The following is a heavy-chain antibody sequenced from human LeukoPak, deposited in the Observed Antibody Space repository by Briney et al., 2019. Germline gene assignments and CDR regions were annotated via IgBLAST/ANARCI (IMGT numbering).Heavy chain of an antibody. D-gene: IGHD1-20*01. J-gene: IGHJ4*02. CDR3: ARVITGAYRADY. V-gene: IGHV1-18*01. CDR2: LSAPNDKT. Sequence: GSVKVSCKASGGTFSSYAISWVRQAPGQGLEWMGWLSAPNDKTNYAQKFKGRVTMTTDTSTTTAYMELTSLRSDDTAVYYCARVITGAYRADYWGQGTLVTVSS. CDR1: GGTFSSYA.